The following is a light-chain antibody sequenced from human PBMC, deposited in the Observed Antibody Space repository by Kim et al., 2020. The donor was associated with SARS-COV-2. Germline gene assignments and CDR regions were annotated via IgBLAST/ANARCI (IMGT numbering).Light chain of an antibody. CDR1: RRNRKS. CDR2: EAT. J-gene: IGKJ5*01. Sequence: LSARERTPPSVRASRRNRKSLGWYQQKPGPTPRLLHHEATNGATDIPARVSGSGSGTNFTLTIRSLEPEDFSVYFCQQRSNWPPTFGQGTRLEIK. CDR3: QQRSNWPPT. V-gene: IGKV3-11*01.